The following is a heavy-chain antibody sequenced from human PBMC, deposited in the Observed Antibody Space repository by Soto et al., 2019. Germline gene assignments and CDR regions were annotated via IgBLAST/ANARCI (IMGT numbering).Heavy chain of an antibody. CDR3: ARGITLPTPLDY. CDR1: GYTFTSYA. J-gene: IGHJ4*02. D-gene: IGHD1-20*01. CDR2: INAGNGNT. Sequence: QVQLVQSGAEEKKPGASVKVFCKASGYTFTSYAMHWVRQAPGQRLEWMGWINAGNGNTKYSQKFQGRDTITRDTSASTAYMELSSLRSEDTAVYYCARGITLPTPLDYWGQGTLVTVSS. V-gene: IGHV1-3*05.